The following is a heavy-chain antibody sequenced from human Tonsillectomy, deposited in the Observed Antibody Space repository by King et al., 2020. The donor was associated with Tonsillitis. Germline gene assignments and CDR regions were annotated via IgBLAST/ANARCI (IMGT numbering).Heavy chain of an antibody. CDR3: AADLVVVAATYYYGMDV. CDR2: IVVGSGNT. V-gene: IGHV1-58*01. CDR1: GFTFTSSA. J-gene: IGHJ6*02. D-gene: IGHD2-15*01. Sequence: QLVQSGPEVKKPGTSVKVSCKASGFTFTSSAVQWVQQARGQRLEWIGWIVVGSGNTNYAQKFQERVTITRDMSTSTAYMELSSLRSEDTAVYYCAADLVVVAATYYYGMDVWGQGTTVTVSS.